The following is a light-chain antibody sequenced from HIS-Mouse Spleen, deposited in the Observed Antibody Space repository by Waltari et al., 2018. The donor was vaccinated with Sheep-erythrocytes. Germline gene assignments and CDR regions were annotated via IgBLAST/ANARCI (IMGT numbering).Light chain of an antibody. CDR3: QQYYSYPDT. CDR1: QGISSY. Sequence: AIRMTQSPSSLSASTGDRVTITCRASQGISSYLAWYQQKPGKAPKLLIYAASTLQSGVPSRFSGSGSGTDFTLTISCLQSEDFATYYCQQYYSYPDTLGQGTKLEIK. J-gene: IGKJ2*01. V-gene: IGKV1-8*01. CDR2: AAS.